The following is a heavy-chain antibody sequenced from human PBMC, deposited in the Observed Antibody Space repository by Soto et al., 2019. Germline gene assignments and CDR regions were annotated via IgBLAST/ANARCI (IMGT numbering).Heavy chain of an antibody. CDR2: INPSGGST. CDR3: ASPLTTNFGVVYYYYGMDV. Sequence: ASVKVSCKASGYTFTSYYMHWVRQAPGQGLEWMGIINPSGGSTSYAQKFQGRVTMTRDTSTSTVYMELSSLRSEDTAVYYCASPLTTNFGVVYYYYGMDVWGQGTTVTVSS. D-gene: IGHD4-4*01. CDR1: GYTFTSYY. V-gene: IGHV1-46*01. J-gene: IGHJ6*02.